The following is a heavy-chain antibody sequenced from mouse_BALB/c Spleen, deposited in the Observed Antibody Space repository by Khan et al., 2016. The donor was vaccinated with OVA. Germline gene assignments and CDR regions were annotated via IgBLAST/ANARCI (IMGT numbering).Heavy chain of an antibody. CDR2: IWSDGST. CDR3: ARQPYYHYYVMDY. Sequence: QVQLKESGPGLVAPSQSLSITCTISGFSLSSYGIHWVRQPPGHGLEWLVVIWSDGSTTYNSTLKSRLSITKDNSKSQVFLKMNSLQTDDTAIYYCARQPYYHYYVMDYWGQGTSITVSS. CDR1: GFSLSSYG. V-gene: IGHV2-6-1*01. J-gene: IGHJ4*01. D-gene: IGHD2-10*01.